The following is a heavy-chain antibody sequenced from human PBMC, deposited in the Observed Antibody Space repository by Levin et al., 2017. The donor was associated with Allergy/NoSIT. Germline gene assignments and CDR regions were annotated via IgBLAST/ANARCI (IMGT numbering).Heavy chain of an antibody. Sequence: SCAASGFTFSSYRMNWVRQAPGMGLEWVSYISSSSSAIYYADSVKGRFTISKDNAKNSLYLQMNSLRAEDTAVYYCARDLYSSAWTTGAFDYWGQGTLVTVSS. CDR2: ISSSSSAI. CDR1: GFTFSSYR. CDR3: ARDLYSSAWTTGAFDY. J-gene: IGHJ4*02. V-gene: IGHV3-48*01. D-gene: IGHD6-19*01.